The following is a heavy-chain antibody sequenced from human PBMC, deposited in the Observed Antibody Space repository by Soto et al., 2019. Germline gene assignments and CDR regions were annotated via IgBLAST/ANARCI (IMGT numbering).Heavy chain of an antibody. V-gene: IGHV3-23*01. CDR3: ANLGGGYYYGMDV. Sequence: GGSLRLSCAASGFTFSSYAMSWVRQAPGKGLEWVSAISGSGGSTYYADSVKGRFTISRDNSKNTLYLQMNSLRAEDTAVYYCANLGGGYYYGMDVWGQGTTVTVSS. CDR2: ISGSGGST. J-gene: IGHJ6*02. D-gene: IGHD3-16*01. CDR1: GFTFSSYA.